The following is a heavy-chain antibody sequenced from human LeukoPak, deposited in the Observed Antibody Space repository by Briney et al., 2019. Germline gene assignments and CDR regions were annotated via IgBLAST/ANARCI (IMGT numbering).Heavy chain of an antibody. Sequence: PSETLSLTCTVSGYSISSGYYWGWIRQPPGKGLEWIGSIYHSGSTYYNPSLKSRVTISVDTSKNQFSLKLSSVTAADTAVYYCARDLSGVRLDQFDYWGQGTLVTVSS. CDR2: IYHSGST. V-gene: IGHV4-38-2*02. J-gene: IGHJ4*02. CDR1: GYSISSGYY. CDR3: ARDLSGVRLDQFDY. D-gene: IGHD3-3*01.